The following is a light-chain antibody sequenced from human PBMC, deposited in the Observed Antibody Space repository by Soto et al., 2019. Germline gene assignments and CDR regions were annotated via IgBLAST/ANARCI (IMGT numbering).Light chain of an antibody. CDR2: RNN. CDR3: NSYAGDIIRFV. Sequence: QSVLTQPPSASGTPGQRVTISCSGSSSNIGSNYVYWYQQLPGTAPKLLIYRNNQRPSGVPDRFSGSKSGTSASLAISGLRSEDEADYYCNSYAGDIIRFVFGTRTKLTVL. CDR1: SSNIGSNY. V-gene: IGLV1-47*01. J-gene: IGLJ1*01.